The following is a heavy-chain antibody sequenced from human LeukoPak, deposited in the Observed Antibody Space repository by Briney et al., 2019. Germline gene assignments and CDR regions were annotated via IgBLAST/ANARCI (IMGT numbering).Heavy chain of an antibody. J-gene: IGHJ4*02. CDR2: ISDSGDTT. V-gene: IGHV3-23*01. D-gene: IGHD3-22*01. CDR1: GFTFSSYA. Sequence: GGSLRLSCAASGFTFSSYAMTWVRQAPRRGLEWVSVISDSGDTTHYADSVKGRFTMSRDNSKNTLYLQMNSLRAEDTAVYYCARDSSGYIFDNWGQGTLVTVSS. CDR3: ARDSSGYIFDN.